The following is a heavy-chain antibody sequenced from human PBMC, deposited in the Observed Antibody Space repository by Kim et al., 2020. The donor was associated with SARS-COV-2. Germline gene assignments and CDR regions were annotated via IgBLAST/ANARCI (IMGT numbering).Heavy chain of an antibody. J-gene: IGHJ4*02. CDR1: GGSFSGYY. CDR2: INHSGST. D-gene: IGHD3-3*01. V-gene: IGHV4-34*01. CDR3: ARGRGHYDFWSGYSFSTTYLDD. Sequence: SETLSLTCAVSGGSFSGYYWSWIRQPPGKGLEWLGEINHSGSTNYNPSLKSRVTISVDTSKNQFSLKLSSVTAADTAVYYCARGRGHYDFWSGYSFSTTYLDDWGQRTPVTVSS.